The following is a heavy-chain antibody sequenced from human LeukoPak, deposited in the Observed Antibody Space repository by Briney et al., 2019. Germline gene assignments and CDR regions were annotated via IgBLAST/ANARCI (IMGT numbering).Heavy chain of an antibody. J-gene: IGHJ5*02. CDR3: ARSRPIVGATIRWFDP. V-gene: IGHV7-4-1*02. CDR2: INTNTGNP. CDR1: GYTFTSYA. Sequence: GASVKVSCKASGYTFTSYAMNWVRQAPGQGLEWMGLINTNTGNPTYAQGFTGRFVFSLDTSVSTAYLQISSLKAEDTAVYYCARSRPIVGATIRWFDPWGQGTLVTVSS. D-gene: IGHD1-26*01.